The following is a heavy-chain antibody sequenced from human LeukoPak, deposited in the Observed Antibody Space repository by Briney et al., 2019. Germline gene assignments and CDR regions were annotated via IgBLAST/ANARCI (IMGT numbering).Heavy chain of an antibody. D-gene: IGHD2-21*01. V-gene: IGHV1-18*01. CDR3: ARVMSGGDCYSY. CDR1: GYTFTSHG. J-gene: IGHJ4*02. Sequence: ASVKVSCKASGYTFTSHGISWGRQGPGQGLEWMGWISAFNGNTNYAQKLQGRVTMTTDTSTSTAYMELRSLRSDDTAVYYCARVMSGGDCYSYWGQGTLVTVSS. CDR2: ISAFNGNT.